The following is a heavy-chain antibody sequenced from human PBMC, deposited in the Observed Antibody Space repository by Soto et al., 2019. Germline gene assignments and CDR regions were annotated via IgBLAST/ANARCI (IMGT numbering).Heavy chain of an antibody. Sequence: SETLSLTCTVSGGSVSNYYWSWIRQPPGKGLEWIGYIHDSGSTNYNPSLKSRVTISVDTSKNQFSLQLNSVIAADTAVYYCARGGAISKWLYXWGQGTLVTVSX. V-gene: IGHV4-59*02. CDR2: IHDSGST. CDR1: GGSVSNYY. J-gene: IGHJ5*02. D-gene: IGHD3-16*01. CDR3: ARGGAISKWLYX.